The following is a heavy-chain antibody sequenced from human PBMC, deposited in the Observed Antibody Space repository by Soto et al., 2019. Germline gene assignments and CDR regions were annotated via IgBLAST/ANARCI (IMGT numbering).Heavy chain of an antibody. CDR2: IYYTGIT. CDR3: ARISPTRSSIIVAI. V-gene: IGHV4-59*01. Sequence: XSWIRXTPGKGLDWIGHIYYTGITTYSLSLKSRVTISVDTSKNQFSLRLNSVTAADTAVYYCARISPTRSSIIVAIWGQGTSVTVSS. J-gene: IGHJ4*02. D-gene: IGHD3-16*02.